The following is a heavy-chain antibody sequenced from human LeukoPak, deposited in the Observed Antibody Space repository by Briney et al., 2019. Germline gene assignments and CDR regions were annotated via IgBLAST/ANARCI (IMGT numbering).Heavy chain of an antibody. J-gene: IGHJ6*03. V-gene: IGHV4-34*01. CDR3: ARTTEAHSWRTRYYDYYMDV. CDR1: GGSLSGFY. Sequence: SGTPSPPRPVSGGSLSGFYWSWIRQPPREGGGWGGGNNYSGSTNYNPSLKSRVTISVDTSKNQFSLKLSSVTAADTAVYYCARTTEAHSWRTRYYDYYMDVWGKGTTVTVSS. CDR2: NNYSGST. D-gene: IGHD6-13*01.